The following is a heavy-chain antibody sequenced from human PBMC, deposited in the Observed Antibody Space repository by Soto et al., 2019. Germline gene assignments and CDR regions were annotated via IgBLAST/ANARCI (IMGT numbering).Heavy chain of an antibody. J-gene: IGHJ4*02. D-gene: IGHD3-3*01. CDR3: AREVYYDFWSGFNTHPYYFDD. Sequence: QVQLVESGGGVVQPGRSLRLSCAASGFTFSRHTMHWVRQAPGKGLEWVAAISDDGSNTYYADSVKGRFTISRDNSKNTLYLQMNSLSSEDTDVHHCAREVYYDFWSGFNTHPYYFDDWGQGTLVTVSS. CDR2: ISDDGSNT. CDR1: GFTFSRHT. V-gene: IGHV3-30-3*01.